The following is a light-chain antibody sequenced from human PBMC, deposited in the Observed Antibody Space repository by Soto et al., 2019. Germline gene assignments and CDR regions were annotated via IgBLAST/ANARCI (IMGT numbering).Light chain of an antibody. J-gene: IGLJ2*01. Sequence: QSALTQPASVSGSPGQSITISCTGTSSDVGGYNYVSWYQQHPGKAPKLMIYDVSNRPSGVSNRFSGSKSGNTASLTISGLQAEDEADYYCSSYTSSSRKVFDGGTKVTVL. CDR2: DVS. V-gene: IGLV2-14*01. CDR3: SSYTSSSRKV. CDR1: SSDVGGYNY.